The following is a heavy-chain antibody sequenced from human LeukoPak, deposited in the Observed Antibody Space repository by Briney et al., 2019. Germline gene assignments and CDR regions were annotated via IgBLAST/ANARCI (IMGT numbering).Heavy chain of an antibody. CDR2: IYYSGST. CDR1: GGSISSYY. Sequence: HSETLSLTCTVSGGSISSYYWSWIRQPPGKGLEWIGYIYYSGSTNYNPSLKSRVTISVDTSKNQFSLKLSSVTAADTAVYYCAREGDDSSGYRYFDYWGQGTLVTVSS. J-gene: IGHJ4*02. D-gene: IGHD3-22*01. V-gene: IGHV4-59*01. CDR3: AREGDDSSGYRYFDY.